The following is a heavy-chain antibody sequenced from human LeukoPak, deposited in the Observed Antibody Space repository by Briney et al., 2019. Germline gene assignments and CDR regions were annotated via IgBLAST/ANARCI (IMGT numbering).Heavy chain of an antibody. D-gene: IGHD2-2*01. J-gene: IGHJ5*02. V-gene: IGHV1-18*01. CDR3: ARDSIVVVPAAAMGVFDP. CDR1: GYTFTSYG. Sequence: ASVKVSCKASGYTFTSYGISWVRQAPGQGLEWMGWSSAYNGNTNYAQKLQGRVTMTTDTSTSTAYMELRSLRSDDTAVYYCARDSIVVVPAAAMGVFDPWGQGTLVTVSS. CDR2: SSAYNGNT.